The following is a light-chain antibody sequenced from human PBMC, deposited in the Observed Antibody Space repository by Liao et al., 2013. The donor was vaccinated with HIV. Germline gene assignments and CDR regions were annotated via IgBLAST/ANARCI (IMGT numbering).Light chain of an antibody. V-gene: IGLV3-1*01. CDR3: QAWDSSADVV. CDR2: QNY. J-gene: IGLJ2*01. Sequence: SDDLTQPPSVSVSPGQTATITCSGEKVGSKNACWYQVKAGQAPEVVIYQNYQRPSGIPERFSGSKSGNTATLTISGTQPLDEADYFCQAWDSSADVVFGGGTKLTVL. CDR1: KVGSKN.